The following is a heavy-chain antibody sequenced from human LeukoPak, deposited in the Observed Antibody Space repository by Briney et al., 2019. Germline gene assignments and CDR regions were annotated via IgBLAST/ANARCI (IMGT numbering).Heavy chain of an antibody. Sequence: GGSLRLSCAASGFTFSNHYMDWVRQAPGKGLEWVGRVRNKTKRYTTEYAASVKGRFTISRDDSRNSLYLQMNSLRAEDTAVYYCARHVVAVGFDYWGQGTLVTVSS. J-gene: IGHJ4*02. V-gene: IGHV3-72*01. D-gene: IGHD3-22*01. CDR2: VRNKTKRYTT. CDR1: GFTFSNHY. CDR3: ARHVVAVGFDY.